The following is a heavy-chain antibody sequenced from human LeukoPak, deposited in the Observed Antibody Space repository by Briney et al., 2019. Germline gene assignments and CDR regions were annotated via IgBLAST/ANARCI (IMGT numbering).Heavy chain of an antibody. CDR1: GGSFSGYS. V-gene: IGHV4-34*01. J-gene: IGHJ4*02. CDR3: ASMGYY. Sequence: SETLSLTCAVNGGSFSGYSWSWIRQPPGKGLEWIGEINHSGSPNYNPSLESRVSMSLDTSKNQFSLKLSSVTAADTAVYYCASMGYYWGQGTLVTVSS. CDR2: INHSGSP.